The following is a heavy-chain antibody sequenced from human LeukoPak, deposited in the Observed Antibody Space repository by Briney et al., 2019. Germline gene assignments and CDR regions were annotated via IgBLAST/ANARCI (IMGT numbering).Heavy chain of an antibody. CDR3: ARGAFGQSMPY. CDR2: IYHSGST. V-gene: IGHV4-38-2*02. CDR1: GYSISSGYY. J-gene: IGHJ4*02. Sequence: SETLSLTCTVSGYSISSGYYWGWIRQPPGKGLEWIGSIYHSGSTYYNPSLKSRVTIPVDTSKNQFSLKLSSVTAADTAVYYCARGAFGQSMPYWGQGTLVTVSS. D-gene: IGHD2-2*01.